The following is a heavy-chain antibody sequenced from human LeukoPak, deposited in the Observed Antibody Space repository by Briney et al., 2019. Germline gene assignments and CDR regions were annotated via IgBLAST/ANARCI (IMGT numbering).Heavy chain of an antibody. CDR1: GFTFSSYG. J-gene: IGHJ4*02. V-gene: IGHV3-33*01. CDR2: IWYDGSNK. CDR3: ARDPAVAGPFDY. Sequence: GGSLRLSCAAYGFTFSSYGMPWVRQAPGKGMEWVAVIWYDGSNKYYADSVKGRFTISRDNSKNTLYLQMNSLRAEDTAVYYCARDPAVAGPFDYWGQGTLVTVSS. D-gene: IGHD6-19*01.